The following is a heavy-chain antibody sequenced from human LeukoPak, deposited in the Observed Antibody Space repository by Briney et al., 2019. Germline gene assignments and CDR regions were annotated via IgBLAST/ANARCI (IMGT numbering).Heavy chain of an antibody. CDR3: AKDPFSTYGDYAY. D-gene: IGHD4-17*01. CDR2: NNGDGSTT. Sequence: GGSLRLSCVASGFSLSGYWMYWVRQAPGKGLMYISRNNGDGSTTNYADVVKGRFTMSRDNVKNTLYLQMNSLRVEDTAVYYCAKDPFSTYGDYAYWGQGTLVTVSS. CDR1: GFSLSGYW. V-gene: IGHV3-74*01. J-gene: IGHJ4*02.